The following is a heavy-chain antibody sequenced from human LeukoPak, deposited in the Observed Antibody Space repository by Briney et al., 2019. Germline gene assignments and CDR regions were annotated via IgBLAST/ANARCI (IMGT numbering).Heavy chain of an antibody. Sequence: PGGSLRLSCAASGFTFSNYWMSWVRQAPGKGLEWVANIKQDGSEKYYVDSVKGRFTISRDNAKNSLYLQMNSLRAEDTAVYYRARESPVVVIYYYYMDVWGKGTTVTVSS. CDR2: IKQDGSEK. J-gene: IGHJ6*03. D-gene: IGHD3-22*01. CDR3: ARESPVVVIYYYYMDV. V-gene: IGHV3-7*01. CDR1: GFTFSNYW.